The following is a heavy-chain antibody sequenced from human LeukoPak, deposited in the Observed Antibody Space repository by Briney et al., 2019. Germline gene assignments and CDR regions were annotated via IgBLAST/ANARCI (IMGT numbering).Heavy chain of an antibody. CDR2: IYYSGST. Sequence: PSETLSLTCAVYGGSFSGYYWSWIRQPPGKGLEWIGYIYYSGSTNYNPSLKSRVTISVDTSKNQFSLKLSSVTAADTAVYYCARGGSSWYGAFDIWGQGTMVTVSS. CDR1: GGSFSGYY. D-gene: IGHD6-13*01. CDR3: ARGGSSWYGAFDI. J-gene: IGHJ3*02. V-gene: IGHV4-59*01.